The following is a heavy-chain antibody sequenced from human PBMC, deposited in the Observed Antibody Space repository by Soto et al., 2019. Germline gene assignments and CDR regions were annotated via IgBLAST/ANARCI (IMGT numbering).Heavy chain of an antibody. CDR2: IQSGGAT. CDR3: VRVLYDSGVVDF. Sequence: QLVESGGGLFQAGGSTRLSCLVSGFTVGRHDMAWVRQAPGKGLEWASIIQSGGATYYPDSAQGRFTISRGNSKNTVYLQMNSLRVEDTGVYSCVRVLYDSGVVDFWGQGSLITVS. J-gene: IGHJ4*02. CDR1: GFTVGRHD. V-gene: IGHV3-53*01. D-gene: IGHD5-12*01.